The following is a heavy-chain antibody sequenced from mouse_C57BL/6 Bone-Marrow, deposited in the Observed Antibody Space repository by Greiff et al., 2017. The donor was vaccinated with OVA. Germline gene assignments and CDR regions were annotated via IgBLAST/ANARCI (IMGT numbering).Heavy chain of an antibody. CDR1: GFTFSNYW. Sequence: EVQRVESGGGLVQPGGSMKLSCVASGFTFSNYWMNWVRQSPEKGLEWVAQIRLKADNYATHYAESVKGRFTISRDDSKSSVYLQMNNLRAEDTGIYYSTELRRSYWYFDVWGTGTTVTVSS. V-gene: IGHV6-3*01. D-gene: IGHD1-1*01. J-gene: IGHJ1*03. CDR2: IRLKADNYAT. CDR3: TELRRSYWYFDV.